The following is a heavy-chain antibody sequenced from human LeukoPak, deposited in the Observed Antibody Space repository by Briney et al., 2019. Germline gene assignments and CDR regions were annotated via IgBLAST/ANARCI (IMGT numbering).Heavy chain of an antibody. CDR1: GGSISSGNYY. V-gene: IGHV4-39*02. CDR2: IHYSGTT. CDR3: ARGPTYQPIDS. Sequence: SETLSLTCTVSGGSISSGNYYWGWIRQPPGKGLDWSASIHYSGTTYYNPSLKRRVTISVDTSKNNFSLELSSVTAADTAVYYCARGPTYQPIDSWGQGTLVTVSS. J-gene: IGHJ4*02. D-gene: IGHD2-2*01.